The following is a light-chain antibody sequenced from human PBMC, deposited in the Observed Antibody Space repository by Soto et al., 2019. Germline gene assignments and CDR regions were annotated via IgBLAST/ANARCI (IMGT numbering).Light chain of an antibody. CDR2: DVS. J-gene: IGLJ1*01. V-gene: IGLV2-14*01. Sequence: SALTQPASGSGSPGQSITISCNGTSSDVGGYNYVSWYQQHPGKAPKLMIYDVSNRPSGVSNRFSGSKSGNTASLTISGLQAEDEADYYCSSYTSSSSYVFGTG. CDR3: SSYTSSSSYV. CDR1: SSDVGGYNY.